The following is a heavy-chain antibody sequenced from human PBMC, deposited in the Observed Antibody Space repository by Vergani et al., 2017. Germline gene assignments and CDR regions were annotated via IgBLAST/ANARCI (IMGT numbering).Heavy chain of an antibody. Sequence: QVQLQESGPGLVKPSETLSLTCTVSGGSISSYYWSWIRQPPGKGLEWIGYIYYSGSTNYNPSLKSRVTISVDTSKNQFSLKLSSVTAADTAVYYCARSSVIVVVPAATPDAFDIWGQGTMVTVSS. V-gene: IGHV4-59*01. J-gene: IGHJ3*02. CDR3: ARSSVIVVVPAATPDAFDI. D-gene: IGHD2-2*01. CDR1: GGSISSYY. CDR2: IYYSGST.